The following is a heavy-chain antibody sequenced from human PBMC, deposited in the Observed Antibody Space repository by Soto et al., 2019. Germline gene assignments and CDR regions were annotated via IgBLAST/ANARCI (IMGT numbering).Heavy chain of an antibody. J-gene: IGHJ6*02. Sequence: ASVKVSCKASGYTFTSYYMHWVRQAPGQGLEWMGIINPSGGSTSYAQKFQGRVTMTRDTSTSTVYMELSSLRSEDTAVYYCARDPHRGYSSGWRYYYGMDVWGQGTTVTVS. CDR1: GYTFTSYY. V-gene: IGHV1-46*01. CDR2: INPSGGST. D-gene: IGHD6-19*01. CDR3: ARDPHRGYSSGWRYYYGMDV.